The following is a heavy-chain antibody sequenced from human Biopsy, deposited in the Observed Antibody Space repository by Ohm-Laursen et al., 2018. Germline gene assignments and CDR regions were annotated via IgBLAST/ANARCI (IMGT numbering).Heavy chain of an antibody. V-gene: IGHV1-69*01. CDR3: CCRSPFGVVIRSNKYYYYGMDV. CDR1: GGTFSSSA. CDR2: IIGIFRTA. D-gene: IGHD3-3*01. J-gene: IGHJ6*02. Sequence: SSVKVSCKASGGTFSSSAITWVRQAPGQGLEWMGGIIGIFRTAHYAQKFQGRVTITADDFMSTAYMELSSLRSEDTAVYYCCCRSPFGVVIRSNKYYYYGMDVWGQGTTVTVSS.